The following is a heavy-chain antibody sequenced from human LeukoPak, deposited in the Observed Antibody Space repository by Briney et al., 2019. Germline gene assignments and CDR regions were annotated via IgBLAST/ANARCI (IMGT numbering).Heavy chain of an antibody. D-gene: IGHD6-25*01. CDR1: GGSISSYY. J-gene: IGHJ3*02. Sequence: SETLSFTCTVSGGSISSYYWSWIRQPPGKGLEWIGYIYYSGSTNYNPSLKSRVTISVDTSKNQFSLKLSSVTAADTAVYYCARWKRYSSGRHFDIWGQGTMVTVPS. V-gene: IGHV4-59*01. CDR3: ARWKRYSSGRHFDI. CDR2: IYYSGST.